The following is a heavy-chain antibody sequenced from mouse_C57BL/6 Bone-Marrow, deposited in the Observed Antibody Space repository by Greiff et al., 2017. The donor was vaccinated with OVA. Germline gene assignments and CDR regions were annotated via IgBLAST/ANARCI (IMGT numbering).Heavy chain of an antibody. CDR3: ARAGDYDAMDD. CDR2: ISDGGSYT. V-gene: IGHV5-4*03. Sequence: EVMLVESGGGLVKPGGSLKLSCAASGFTFSSYAMSWVRQTPEKRLEWVATISDGGSYTYYPDNVKGRFTISRDNAKNNLYLQMSHLKSADTAMCYCARAGDYDAMDDWGQGTSVTVSS. CDR1: GFTFSSYA. J-gene: IGHJ4*01. D-gene: IGHD3-1*01.